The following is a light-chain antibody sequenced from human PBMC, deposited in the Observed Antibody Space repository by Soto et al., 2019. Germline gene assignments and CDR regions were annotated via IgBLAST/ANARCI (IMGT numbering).Light chain of an antibody. CDR3: QQYRGSPYT. CDR2: GAS. CDR1: QSVRSNY. Sequence: EIVLTQSPGTLSLSPGERATLSCRASQSVRSNYLAWYQQKPGQAPRLLIHGASSRATGIPDRFSGTGSGTDFTLTISRLEPEDFAVYYCQQYRGSPYTFGQGTKLEIK. J-gene: IGKJ2*01. V-gene: IGKV3-20*01.